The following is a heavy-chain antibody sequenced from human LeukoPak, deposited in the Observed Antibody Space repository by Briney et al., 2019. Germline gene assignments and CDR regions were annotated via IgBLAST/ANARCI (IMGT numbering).Heavy chain of an antibody. Sequence: QPGGSLRLSCAASGFTFSSYWMSWVRQAPGKGLEWVANIKQDGSEKYYVDSVKGRFTISRDNAKNSLYLQMNSLRAEDTAVYYCAGQYSSSWYEYYYYYGMDVWGQGTTVTVSS. J-gene: IGHJ6*02. CDR1: GFTFSSYW. CDR3: AGQYSSSWYEYYYYYGMDV. D-gene: IGHD6-13*01. CDR2: IKQDGSEK. V-gene: IGHV3-7*01.